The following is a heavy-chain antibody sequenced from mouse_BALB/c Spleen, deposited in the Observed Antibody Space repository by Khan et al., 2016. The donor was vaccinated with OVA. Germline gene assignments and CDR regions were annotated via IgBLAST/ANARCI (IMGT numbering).Heavy chain of an antibody. Sequence: EVELVESGGGLVQPGGSRKLSCAASGFTFSSFGMHWVRQAPEKGLEWVAYISSGSSTIYFADTVKGRFTIPRDNPKNTLFVQMTSRRSEYTAMYFFARTVYYYFDYGGQGTTLTVSS. D-gene: IGHD1-1*01. V-gene: IGHV5-17*02. CDR1: GFTFSSFG. J-gene: IGHJ2*01. CDR3: ARTVYYYFDY. CDR2: ISSGSSTI.